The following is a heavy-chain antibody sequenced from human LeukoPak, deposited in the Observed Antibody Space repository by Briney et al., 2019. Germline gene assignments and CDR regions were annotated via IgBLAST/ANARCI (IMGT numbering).Heavy chain of an antibody. Sequence: KASETLSLTCTVSGGSISSYYWSWIRQPPGKGLEWIGYIYYSGSTNYNPSLKSRVTMSVDTSKNQFSLKLSSVTAADTAVYYCARAHEYYYDSSGLDWFDPWGQGTLVTVSS. CDR3: ARAHEYYYDSSGLDWFDP. D-gene: IGHD3-22*01. CDR1: GGSISSYY. CDR2: IYYSGST. V-gene: IGHV4-59*01. J-gene: IGHJ5*02.